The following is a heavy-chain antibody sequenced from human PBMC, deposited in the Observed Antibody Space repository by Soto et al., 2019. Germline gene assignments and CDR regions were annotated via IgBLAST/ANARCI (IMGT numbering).Heavy chain of an antibody. V-gene: IGHV4-59*01. D-gene: IGHD5-12*01. Sequence: SAALSLTGNGSGGSISSYYWTWIRQPPGKGLEWIGYIYYSGSTNYNPSLKSRVTISVDTSKNQFSLKLSSVTAADTAVYYCAMGVATITDYWGQGTLVTVSS. J-gene: IGHJ4*02. CDR1: GGSISSYY. CDR3: AMGVATITDY. CDR2: IYYSGST.